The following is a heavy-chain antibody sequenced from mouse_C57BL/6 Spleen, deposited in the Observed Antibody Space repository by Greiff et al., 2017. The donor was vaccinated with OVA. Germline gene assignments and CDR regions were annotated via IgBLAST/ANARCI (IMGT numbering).Heavy chain of an antibody. CDR1: GFTFSDYG. CDR3: ARRSVVPFDY. D-gene: IGHD1-1*01. V-gene: IGHV5-17*01. Sequence: EVQGVESGGGLVKPGGSLKLSCAASGFTFSDYGMHWVRQAPEKGLEWVAYISSGSSTIYYADTVKGRFTISRDNAKNTLFLQMTSLRSEDTAMYYCARRSVVPFDYWGQGTTLTVSS. J-gene: IGHJ2*01. CDR2: ISSGSSTI.